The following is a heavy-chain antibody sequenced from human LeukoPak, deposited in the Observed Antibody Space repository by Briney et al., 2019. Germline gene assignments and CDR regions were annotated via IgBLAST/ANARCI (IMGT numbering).Heavy chain of an antibody. CDR3: ARQTSSGHLDY. D-gene: IGHD6-19*01. V-gene: IGHV5-51*01. Sequence: GESLKISCKGSGYSFTSYWIGWVRQMPGKGLEWMGIIYPDDSETRYSPSFQGQVTISADKSISTAYLQWSSLKASDTTMYYCARQTSSGHLDYWGQGTLVTVSS. CDR2: IYPDDSET. J-gene: IGHJ4*02. CDR1: GYSFTSYW.